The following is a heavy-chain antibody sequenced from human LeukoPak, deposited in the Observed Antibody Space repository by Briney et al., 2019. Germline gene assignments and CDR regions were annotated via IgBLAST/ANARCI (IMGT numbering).Heavy chain of an antibody. V-gene: IGHV3-11*01. D-gene: IGHD4-17*01. CDR1: GFTFSDHY. J-gene: IGHJ4*01. CDR2: IDRSGNTK. Sequence: TGGSLRLSCVASGFTFSDHYMSWIRQAPGKGLEWVSYIDRSGNTKYHADSVKGRFTISRDNAKSSLYLQMNSLRVEDTAMYYCARGHYGIDYWGQGTLVTASS. CDR3: ARGHYGIDY.